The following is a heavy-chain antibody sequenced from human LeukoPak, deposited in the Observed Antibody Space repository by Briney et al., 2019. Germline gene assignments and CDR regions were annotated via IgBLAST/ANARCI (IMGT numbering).Heavy chain of an antibody. V-gene: IGHV4-31*03. D-gene: IGHD3-10*01. CDR1: GGSISSGGYY. CDR2: IYYSGST. Sequence: PSETLSLTCTVSGGSISSGGYYWSWIRQHPGKGLEWIGYIYYSGSTYYNPSLKSRVTISVDTSKNQFSLKLSSVTAADTAVYYCARGISDLVVRGVIVNYFDYWGQGTLVTVSS. J-gene: IGHJ4*02. CDR3: ARGISDLVVRGVIVNYFDY.